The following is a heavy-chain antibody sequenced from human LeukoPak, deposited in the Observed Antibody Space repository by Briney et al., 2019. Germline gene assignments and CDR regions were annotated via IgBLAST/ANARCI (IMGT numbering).Heavy chain of an antibody. J-gene: IGHJ5*02. Sequence: GGSLRLSCAASGFTFSDYAMSWVRQAPGKGMEWVSAISGSGGSTYYTDSVKGRFTISRDNSKNTLYLQMNSLRAEDTAVYYCAKNPPLYCSSTSCREGNWFDPWGQGTLVTVSS. V-gene: IGHV3-23*01. D-gene: IGHD2-2*01. CDR2: ISGSGGST. CDR3: AKNPPLYCSSTSCREGNWFDP. CDR1: GFTFSDYA.